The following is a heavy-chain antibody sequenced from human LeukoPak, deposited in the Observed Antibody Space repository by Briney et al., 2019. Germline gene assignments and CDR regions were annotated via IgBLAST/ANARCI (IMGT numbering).Heavy chain of an antibody. CDR2: IYYSGST. V-gene: IGHV4-30-4*08. CDR1: GGSFSSGDYY. CDR3: ARDGVAAAGTDHAEYFQH. Sequence: SQTLSLTCTVSGGSFSSGDYYWSWIRQPPGKGLEWIGYIYYSGSTYYNPSLKSRVTISVDTSKNQFSLKLSSVTAADTAVYYCARDGVAAAGTDHAEYFQHWGQGTLVTVSS. D-gene: IGHD6-13*01. J-gene: IGHJ1*01.